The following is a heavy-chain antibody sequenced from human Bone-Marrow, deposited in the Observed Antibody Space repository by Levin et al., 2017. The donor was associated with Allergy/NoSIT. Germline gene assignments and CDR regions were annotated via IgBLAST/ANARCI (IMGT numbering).Heavy chain of an antibody. Sequence: SGESLKISCAASGFTFSDYYMSWIRQAPGKGLEWVSFISSSSTYTNYADSVKGRFSISRDNARNSLYLQMKSLRAEDTAVYYCARFYTRSSGWYSAYWGQGTLVTVSS. CDR2: ISSSSTYT. D-gene: IGHD6-19*01. CDR1: GFTFSDYY. CDR3: ARFYTRSSGWYSAY. J-gene: IGHJ4*02. V-gene: IGHV3-11*03.